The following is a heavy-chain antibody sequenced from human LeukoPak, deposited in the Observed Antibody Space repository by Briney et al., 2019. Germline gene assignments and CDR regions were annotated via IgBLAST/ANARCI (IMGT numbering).Heavy chain of an antibody. V-gene: IGHV3-48*04. CDR2: VGGSGGRTI. D-gene: IGHD6-13*01. J-gene: IGHJ4*02. Sequence: GGSLRLSCAASGFTFRNYGMSWVRQAPGKGLEWVSGVGGSGGRTIYYADSVKGRFTISRDNAKNSLYLQMNSLKAEDTAIYYCARAGYSSSWLLYWGQGTLVTVSS. CDR1: GFTFRNYG. CDR3: ARAGYSSSWLLY.